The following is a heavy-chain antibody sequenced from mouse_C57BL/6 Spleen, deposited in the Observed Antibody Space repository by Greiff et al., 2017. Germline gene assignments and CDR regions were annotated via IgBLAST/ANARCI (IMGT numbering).Heavy chain of an antibody. J-gene: IGHJ4*01. CDR2: IYPRDGST. D-gene: IGHD1-1*01. V-gene: IGHV1-78*01. Sequence: VQLQESDAELVKPGASVKISCKVSGYTFTDHTIHWMKQRPEQGLEWIGYIYPRDGSTKYNEKFKGKATLTADKSSSTAYMQLNSLTSEDSAVYFCARSGYGSSPYYAMDYWGQGTSVTVSS. CDR3: ARSGYGSSPYYAMDY. CDR1: GYTFTDHT.